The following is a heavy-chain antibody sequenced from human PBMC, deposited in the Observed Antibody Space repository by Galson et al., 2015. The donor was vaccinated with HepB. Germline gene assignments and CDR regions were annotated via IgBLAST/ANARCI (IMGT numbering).Heavy chain of an antibody. J-gene: IGHJ5*02. Sequence: SLRLSCAGSGFTFNNYWMNWVRQAPGKGLEWLAIIKEDGSEALYGDSVRGRFTISKDIAKTSVHLQMSTLRDEDTAGYYCALGVGWPIDHWGQGTLVSVSS. CDR3: ALGVGWPIDH. CDR2: IKEDGSEA. V-gene: IGHV3-7*01. D-gene: IGHD3-10*01. CDR1: GFTFNNYW.